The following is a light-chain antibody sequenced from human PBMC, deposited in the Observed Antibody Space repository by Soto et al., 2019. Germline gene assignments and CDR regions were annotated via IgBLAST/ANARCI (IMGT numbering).Light chain of an antibody. CDR3: QQYGNSLRT. Sequence: ELVLTQSPDTLSLSPGDRATLSCRASQSVSSNYLAWYQQKPGQAPRLLIYGASSRATGIPDRCSGSASGTDFTLTISRLEPEDFAVYYCQQYGNSLRTFGQGTKLEIK. CDR2: GAS. CDR1: QSVSSNY. V-gene: IGKV3-20*01. J-gene: IGKJ1*01.